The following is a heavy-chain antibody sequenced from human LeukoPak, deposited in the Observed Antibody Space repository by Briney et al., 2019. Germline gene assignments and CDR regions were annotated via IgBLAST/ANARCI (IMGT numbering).Heavy chain of an antibody. CDR2: INHGGTT. V-gene: IGHV4-34*01. J-gene: IGHJ4*02. CDR3: AGGPNGSGSYYSLDY. CDR1: GGSFSGYY. Sequence: SETRSLTCAVYGGSFSGYYWSWIRQPPGKGLEWIGEINHGGTTNYSPSLRSRVTISVDTSKNQFSLKLSSVTAADTAVYYCAGGPNGSGSYYSLDYWGQGTLVTVSS. D-gene: IGHD3-10*01.